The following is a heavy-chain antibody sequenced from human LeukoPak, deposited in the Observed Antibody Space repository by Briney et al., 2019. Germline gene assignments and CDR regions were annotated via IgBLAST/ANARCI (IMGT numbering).Heavy chain of an antibody. Sequence: PGGSLRLSCAASGFTFSDYYMSWIRQAPGKGLEWVSYVSSGSSTIYYADSVKGRFTVSRDNGKRSLYLHMNSLRAEDTAMYYCARGESSCCSGGCYFASWGQGTLVTISS. V-gene: IGHV3-11*04. D-gene: IGHD2-21*02. CDR2: VSSGSSTI. J-gene: IGHJ5*01. CDR1: GFTFSDYY. CDR3: ARGESSCCSGGCYFAS.